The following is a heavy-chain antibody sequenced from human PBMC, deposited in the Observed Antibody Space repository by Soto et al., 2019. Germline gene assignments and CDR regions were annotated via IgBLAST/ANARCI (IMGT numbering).Heavy chain of an antibody. CDR2: ISSSSSTI. CDR3: ARAFFGVVNAGDY. V-gene: IGHV3-48*01. Sequence: GGSLRLSCAASGFTFSSYSMNWVRQAPGKGLEWVSYISSSSSTIYYADSVKGRFTISRDNAKNSLYLQMNSLRAEDTAVYYCARAFFGVVNAGDYWGQGTLVTVSS. CDR1: GFTFSSYS. J-gene: IGHJ4*02. D-gene: IGHD3-3*01.